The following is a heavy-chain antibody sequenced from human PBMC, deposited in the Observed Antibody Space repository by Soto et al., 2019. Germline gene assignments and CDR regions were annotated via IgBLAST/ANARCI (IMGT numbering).Heavy chain of an antibody. J-gene: IGHJ6*02. CDR2: IDSDGSST. V-gene: IGHV3-74*01. Sequence: VGSLRLSCAASGFTFSSYWVLWVRQAPGKGLVWVSLIDSDGSSTTYADSVKGRFTISRDNAKNTLYLQMNILRAEDTAVYYCTRSPYYYGMDVWGQGTTVTVSS. CDR1: GFTFSSYW. CDR3: TRSPYYYGMDV.